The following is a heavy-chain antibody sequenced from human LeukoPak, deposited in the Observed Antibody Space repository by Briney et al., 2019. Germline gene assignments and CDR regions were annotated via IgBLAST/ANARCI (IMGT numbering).Heavy chain of an antibody. CDR2: ISSSGNYI. CDR1: GFTFSSYS. D-gene: IGHD6-6*01. Sequence: PGGSLRLSCAASGFTFSSYSMNWVRQAPGKGLEWVSAISSSGNYIDFADSVKGRFTISRDNAKNSLYLQMNSLRVEDTAIYYCAREAIAARPPSWGQGTLVTVSS. V-gene: IGHV3-21*01. CDR3: AREAIAARPPS. J-gene: IGHJ5*02.